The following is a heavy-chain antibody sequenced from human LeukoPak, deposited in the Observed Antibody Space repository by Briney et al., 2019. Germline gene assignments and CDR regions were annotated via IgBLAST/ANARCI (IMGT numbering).Heavy chain of an antibody. CDR1: GFTFSSYA. V-gene: IGHV3-23*01. CDR3: AKSLYSSSFQPTFDY. CDR2: ISGSGGST. D-gene: IGHD6-13*01. Sequence: GGFLRLSCAASGFTFSSYAMSWVRQAPGKGLEWVSAISGSGGSTYYADSVKGRFTISRDNSKNTLYLQMNSLRAEDTAVYYCAKSLYSSSFQPTFDYWGQGTLVTVSS. J-gene: IGHJ4*02.